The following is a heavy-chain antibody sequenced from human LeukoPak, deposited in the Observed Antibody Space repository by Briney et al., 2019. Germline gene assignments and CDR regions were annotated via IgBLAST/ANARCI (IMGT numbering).Heavy chain of an antibody. CDR3: ARLDCSGGSCSDY. J-gene: IGHJ4*02. CDR2: IYYSGST. Sequence: PSETLSLTCTVSGGSISSSSYYWGWIRQPPGKGLEWIGSIYYSGSTYYNPSLKSRVTISVDTSKNQFSLKLSSVTAADTAVYHCARLDCSGGSCSDYWGQGTLVTVSS. V-gene: IGHV4-39*01. D-gene: IGHD2-15*01. CDR1: GGSISSSSYY.